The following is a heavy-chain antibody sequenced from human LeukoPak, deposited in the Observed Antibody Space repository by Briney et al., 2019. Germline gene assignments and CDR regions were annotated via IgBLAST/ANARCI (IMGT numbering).Heavy chain of an antibody. CDR2: ISGSGGST. CDR3: AKKVIVVVIPYYFDY. CDR1: GFTFSSYS. J-gene: IGHJ4*02. Sequence: GGSLRLSCAASGFTFSSYSMNWVRQAPGKGLEWVSAISGSGGSTYYADSVKGRFTISRDNSKNTLYLQMNSLRAEDTAVYYCAKKVIVVVIPYYFDYWGQGTLVTVSS. D-gene: IGHD3-22*01. V-gene: IGHV3-23*01.